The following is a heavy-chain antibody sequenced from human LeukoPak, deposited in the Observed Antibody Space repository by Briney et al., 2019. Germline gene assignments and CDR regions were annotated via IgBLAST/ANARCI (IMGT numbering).Heavy chain of an antibody. J-gene: IGHJ4*02. CDR3: ARGRRDGYNYDY. V-gene: IGHV4-61*02. CDR1: GGSISSGSYY. Sequence: SQTLSLXCTVSGGSISSGSYYWRWIRQPAGKGLEWIGRIYTSGSTNYNPSLKSRVTISVDTSKNQFSLKLSSVTAADTAVYYCARGRRDGYNYDYWGQGTLVTVSS. CDR2: IYTSGST. D-gene: IGHD5-24*01.